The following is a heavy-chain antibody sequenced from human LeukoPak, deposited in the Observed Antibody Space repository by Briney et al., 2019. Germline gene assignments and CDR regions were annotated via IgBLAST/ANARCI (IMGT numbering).Heavy chain of an antibody. Sequence: SVTVSCKASGYTFTSYYIHWVRQAPGQGLEWMGWTNPNSDGTNYAQKFQGRVTMTSDTSISTAYMELSRLRYDDTAFYYCARDLNVYPFYFDFWGQGTLVTVST. CDR1: GYTFTSYY. V-gene: IGHV1-2*02. CDR2: TNPNSDGT. CDR3: ARDLNVYPFYFDF. J-gene: IGHJ4*02. D-gene: IGHD3-10*02.